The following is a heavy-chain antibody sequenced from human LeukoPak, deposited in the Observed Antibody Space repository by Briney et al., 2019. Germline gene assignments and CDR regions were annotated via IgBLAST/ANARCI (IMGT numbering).Heavy chain of an antibody. Sequence: GSLRLFCAVSGITLNNYGMSWVRQAPGKGLEWVAGISDSGGRTNYADSVKGRFTISRDNPKNTLYLQMNSLRAEDTAVYFCAKRGVVIRVILVGFHKEAYYFDSWGQGALVTVSS. D-gene: IGHD3-22*01. CDR3: AKRGVVIRVILVGFHKEAYYFDS. CDR1: GITLNNYG. V-gene: IGHV3-23*01. J-gene: IGHJ4*02. CDR2: ISDSGGRT.